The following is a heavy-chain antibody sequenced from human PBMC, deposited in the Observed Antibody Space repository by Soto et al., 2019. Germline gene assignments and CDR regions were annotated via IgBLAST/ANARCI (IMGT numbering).Heavy chain of an antibody. J-gene: IGHJ5*02. CDR2: IYFSGTT. Sequence: QLQLQESGPGLVKPSDTLSLTCRVSGDSISSSIHYWSWIRQPPGKGLEWIGTIYFSGTTYDNPSLKSRVTISVDTSRNQFSLTLNSVTAADTAVYYCARQGGDTMVRGVIKDWFENWGQGALVTVSS. D-gene: IGHD3-10*01. CDR3: ARQGGDTMVRGVIKDWFEN. V-gene: IGHV4-39*01. CDR1: GDSISSSIHY.